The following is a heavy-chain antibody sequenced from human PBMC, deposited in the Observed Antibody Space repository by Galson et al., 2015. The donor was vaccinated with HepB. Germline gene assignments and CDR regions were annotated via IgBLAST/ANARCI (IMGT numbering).Heavy chain of an antibody. CDR1: GVSLSSIGVG. V-gene: IGHV2-5*02. J-gene: IGHJ4*02. D-gene: IGHD4-17*01. Sequence: PALVKPTQTLTLTCNISGVSLSSIGVGVGWIRQPPGQALEWLALLYWDDDQRYSPALKSRVTISRDSSKNQVVLTMTNVDPVDTGTYYCVHRGYGDYHLQYWGQGTLVTVYS. CDR2: LYWDDDQ. CDR3: VHRGYGDYHLQY.